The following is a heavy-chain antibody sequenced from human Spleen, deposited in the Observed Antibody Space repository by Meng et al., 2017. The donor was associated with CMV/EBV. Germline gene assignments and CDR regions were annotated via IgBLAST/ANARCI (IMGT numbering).Heavy chain of an antibody. V-gene: IGHV3-21*04. CDR1: GFTFINHA. Sequence: GESLKISCAASGFTFINHAMSWVRQSPGKGLEWVSSISSGGSYIFYADSVKGRFTISRDNAKNSLYLQMNSLRAEDTAVYYCAKYCTGGSCKLEGYYYGMDVWGQGTTVTVSS. CDR2: ISSGGSYI. CDR3: AKYCTGGSCKLEGYYYGMDV. D-gene: IGHD2-15*01. J-gene: IGHJ6*02.